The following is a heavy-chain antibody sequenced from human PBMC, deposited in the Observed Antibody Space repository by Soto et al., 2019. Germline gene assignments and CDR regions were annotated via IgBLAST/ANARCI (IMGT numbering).Heavy chain of an antibody. V-gene: IGHV4-30-4*01. CDR1: GGSISSGDYY. CDR3: ARVSIMVRGVGNWFDP. J-gene: IGHJ5*02. D-gene: IGHD3-10*01. CDR2: IYYSGST. Sequence: SETLSLTCTVSGGSISSGDYYWSWIRQPPGKGLEWIGYIYYSGSTYYNPSLKSRVTISVDTSKNQFSLKLSSVTAADTAVYYCARVSIMVRGVGNWFDPWGQGALVTVSS.